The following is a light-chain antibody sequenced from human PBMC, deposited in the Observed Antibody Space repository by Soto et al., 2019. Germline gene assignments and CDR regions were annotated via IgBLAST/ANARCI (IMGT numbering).Light chain of an antibody. CDR2: RAS. CDR3: QQCNTYPST. CDR1: ESISYW. V-gene: IGKV1-5*03. Sequence: DIQMTQSPSALSASVGDRVTITCRASESISYWVAWYQQKPGKAPKLLIYRASRLESGVPSRFSGSGSGTEVTPTITSLQPEEYATYYCQQCNTYPSTFGQGTKLEIK. J-gene: IGKJ2*01.